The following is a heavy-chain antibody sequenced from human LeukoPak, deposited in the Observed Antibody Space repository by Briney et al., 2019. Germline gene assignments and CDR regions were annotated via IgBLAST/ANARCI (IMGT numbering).Heavy chain of an antibody. CDR2: IHYSGST. CDR3: ARLHRDGYKYFDY. J-gene: IGHJ4*02. CDR1: GGSVSSYY. Sequence: SETLSLTCTVSGGSVSSYYWSWIRQPPGKGLEWIGHIHYSGSTDYNPSLKSRVTTSVDTYKTQFSLNLTSVTAADTAVYYCARLHRDGYKYFDYWGQGTLVTVSS. V-gene: IGHV4-59*08. D-gene: IGHD5-24*01.